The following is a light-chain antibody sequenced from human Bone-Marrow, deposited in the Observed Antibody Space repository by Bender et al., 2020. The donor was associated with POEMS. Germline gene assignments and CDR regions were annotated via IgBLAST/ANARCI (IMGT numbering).Light chain of an antibody. CDR2: EVT. Sequence: QSALTQPASVSGSPGQSITISCAGTNSDADAYNYVSWYQQHPGKAPKLLIYEVTKRPSGVPDRFSGSKSGNTASLTVCGLQAEDEADYYYCSYASSSTLVFGGGTKLTVL. CDR1: NSDADAYNY. J-gene: IGLJ3*02. CDR3: CSYASSSTLV. V-gene: IGLV2-14*01.